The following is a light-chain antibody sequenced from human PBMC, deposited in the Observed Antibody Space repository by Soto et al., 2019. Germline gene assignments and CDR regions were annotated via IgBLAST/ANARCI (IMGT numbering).Light chain of an antibody. CDR3: QSYDSSLSGSGV. CDR1: YSNIGAGYE. Sequence: QSALTQPPSVSGAPGQRVTISCTGSYSNIGAGYEVHWYQQIPGTAPKLLISGHNNRPSRVPDRFFGSKSGTSAALTIIGLQAEDEADYYCQSYDSSLSGSGVFGGGTKVTVL. J-gene: IGLJ3*02. CDR2: GHN. V-gene: IGLV1-40*01.